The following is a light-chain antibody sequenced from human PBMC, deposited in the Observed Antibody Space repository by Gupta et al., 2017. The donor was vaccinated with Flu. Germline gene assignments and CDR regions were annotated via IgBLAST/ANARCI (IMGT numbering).Light chain of an antibody. V-gene: IGKV6D-21*02. J-gene: IGKJ1*01. CDR2: YAS. CDR3: QQTDSIPWT. CDR1: QNIGSS. Sequence: EVVLTQSPDLQSVTPKEKVTITCRASQNIGSSLHWYQQKPGQSPKLLIKYASQSMSGVPSRFSGSGSGTDFTLTIRSLEAEDAAAYYCQQTDSIPWTFGQGTKVEI.